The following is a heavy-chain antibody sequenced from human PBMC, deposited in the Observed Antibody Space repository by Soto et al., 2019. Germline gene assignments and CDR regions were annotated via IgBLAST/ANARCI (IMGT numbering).Heavy chain of an antibody. Sequence: SLKVSCKASGVTFSSYAISWVRQAPGQGLEWMGGIIPIFGTANYAQKFQGRVTITADESTSTAYMELSSLRAEDTAVYFCAKSLSPFCIGTSCYGNSYGLDVWGQGTTVTVSS. V-gene: IGHV1-69*13. CDR2: IIPIFGTA. J-gene: IGHJ6*02. CDR3: AKSLSPFCIGTSCYGNSYGLDV. CDR1: GVTFSSYA. D-gene: IGHD2-2*01.